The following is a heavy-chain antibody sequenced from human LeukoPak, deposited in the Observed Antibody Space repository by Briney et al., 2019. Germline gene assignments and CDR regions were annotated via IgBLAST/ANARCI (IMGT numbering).Heavy chain of an antibody. CDR2: IYYSGST. J-gene: IGHJ5*02. V-gene: IGHV4-30-4*08. D-gene: IGHD6-13*01. CDR3: ARGFLSGSSWLFDP. Sequence: SWVRQAPGKGLEWIGYIYYSGSTYYNPSLKSRLTISVDTSRNQFSLKLSSVTAADTAVYHCARGFLSGSSWLFDPWGQGTLVTVSS.